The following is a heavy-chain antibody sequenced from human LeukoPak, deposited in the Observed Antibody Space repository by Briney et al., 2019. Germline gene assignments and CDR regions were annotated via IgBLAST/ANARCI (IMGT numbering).Heavy chain of an antibody. Sequence: SETLSLTCTVSGGSISSYYWSWIRQPPGKGLEWIGYIYYSGSTNYNPSLKSRVTISVDTSKNQFSLKLSSVTAADTAVYYCARLLTYYYDSSGYFNWLDPWGQGTLVTVSS. CDR3: ARLLTYYYDSSGYFNWLDP. CDR1: GGSISSYY. V-gene: IGHV4-59*08. D-gene: IGHD3-22*01. CDR2: IYYSGST. J-gene: IGHJ5*02.